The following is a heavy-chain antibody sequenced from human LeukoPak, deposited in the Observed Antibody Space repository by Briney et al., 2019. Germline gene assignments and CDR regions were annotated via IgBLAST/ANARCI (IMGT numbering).Heavy chain of an antibody. Sequence: SETLSLTCTVSGGSVTTSSYYWGWIRQPPGKGLEWVGSMSRSGRAFYNPSLKRRVSISVDTSKSQFSLRVTSVTAADTALYYSARRSLREEYNRCDPWGQGTLVTVSS. V-gene: IGHV4-39*01. J-gene: IGHJ5*02. CDR3: ARRSLREEYNRCDP. CDR2: MSRSGRA. D-gene: IGHD3-10*01. CDR1: GGSVTTSSYY.